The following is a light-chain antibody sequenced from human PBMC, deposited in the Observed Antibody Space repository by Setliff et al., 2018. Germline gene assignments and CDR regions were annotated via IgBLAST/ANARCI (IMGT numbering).Light chain of an antibody. CDR2: DVS. CDR3: CSYAGIYTYV. V-gene: IGLV2-11*01. Sequence: QSALAQPRSVPGSPGQSVTISCTGTNSDVGGYKYVSWYQQHPGKAPRFMIYDVSKRPSGVPDRFSGSKSGNTASLTISGLQAEDEADYYCCSYAGIYTYVFGSGTKGTVL. J-gene: IGLJ1*01. CDR1: NSDVGGYKY.